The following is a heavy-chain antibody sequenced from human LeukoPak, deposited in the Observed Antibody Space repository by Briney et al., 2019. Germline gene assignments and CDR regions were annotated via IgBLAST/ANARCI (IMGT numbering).Heavy chain of an antibody. V-gene: IGHV1-2*02. D-gene: IGHD3-22*01. CDR2: INPNSGGT. J-gene: IGHJ5*02. Sequence: ASVKVSCKASGYTFTGYYMHWVRQAPGQGLEWMGWINPNSGGTNYAQKFQGRVTMTRDTSASTAYMELSSLRSEDMAVYYCARGFHSRRPYDSSGYYYLGGFDPWGQGTLVTVSS. CDR3: ARGFHSRRPYDSSGYYYLGGFDP. CDR1: GYTFTGYY.